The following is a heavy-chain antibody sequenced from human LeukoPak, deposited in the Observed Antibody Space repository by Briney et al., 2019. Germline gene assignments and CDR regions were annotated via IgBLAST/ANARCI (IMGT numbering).Heavy chain of an antibody. Sequence: GGSLRLSCAASGFTVSSNYMSWVRQAPGKGLEWVSVIYSGGSTYYADSVKGRFTISRDNSKNTLYLQMNSLRAEDTAVYYCARELVQYYYDSSGYLIAWFDPWGQGTLVTVSS. CDR2: IYSGGST. D-gene: IGHD3-22*01. J-gene: IGHJ5*02. CDR1: GFTVSSNY. V-gene: IGHV3-66*01. CDR3: ARELVQYYYDSSGYLIAWFDP.